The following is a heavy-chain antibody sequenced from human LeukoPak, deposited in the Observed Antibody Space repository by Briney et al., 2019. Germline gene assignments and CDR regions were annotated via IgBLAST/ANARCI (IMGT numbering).Heavy chain of an antibody. J-gene: IGHJ4*02. D-gene: IGHD1-26*01. V-gene: IGHV4-61*02. CDR2: IYTSGST. CDR3: AREVGAIDY. Sequence: SETLSLTCTVSGGSISSGSYYWSWIRQPAGKGLEWIGRIYTSGSTNYNPSLKSRVTISVDTSKNQFSLKLSSVTAADTAVYYCAREVGAIDYWGQGTLVTVSS. CDR1: GGSISSGSYY.